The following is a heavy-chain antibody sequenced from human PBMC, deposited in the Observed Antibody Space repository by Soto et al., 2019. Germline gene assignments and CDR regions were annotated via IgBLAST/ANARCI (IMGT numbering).Heavy chain of an antibody. D-gene: IGHD3-10*01. Sequence: ASVKVSCKASGYTFTSYAMHWVRQAPGQRLEWMGWINAGNGNTKYSQKFQGRVTITRDTSASTAYMELSSLRSEDTVVYYCARLDYGSGSYYTFDYWGQGTLVTVSS. J-gene: IGHJ4*02. V-gene: IGHV1-3*01. CDR2: INAGNGNT. CDR1: GYTFTSYA. CDR3: ARLDYGSGSYYTFDY.